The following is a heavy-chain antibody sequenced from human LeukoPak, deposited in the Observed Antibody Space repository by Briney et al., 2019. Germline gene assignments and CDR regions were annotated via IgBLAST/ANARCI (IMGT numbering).Heavy chain of an antibody. V-gene: IGHV1-46*01. CDR1: GYTFTTYY. CDR2: INPSGGTT. CDR3: ARDALSYDYSWGSYRHLGIDP. J-gene: IGHJ5*02. Sequence: ASVKVSCKASGYTFTTYYMHWVRQAPGQGLEWMAIINPSGGTTDYAQKFHGRITVIRDTSTSTVYMELTSLTSEDTAVYYCARDALSYDYSWGSYRHLGIDPWGQGTLVTVSS. D-gene: IGHD3-16*02.